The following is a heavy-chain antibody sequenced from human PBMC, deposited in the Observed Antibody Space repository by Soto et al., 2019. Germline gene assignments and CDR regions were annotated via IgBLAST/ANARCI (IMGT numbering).Heavy chain of an antibody. CDR3: ATDNCGGACYSGYFQH. CDR2: ISGSGGST. V-gene: IGHV3-23*01. D-gene: IGHD2-21*02. CDR1: GFTFSSYA. Sequence: PGGSLRLSCAASGFTFSSYAMSWVRQAPGKGLEWVSAISGSGGSTYYADSVKGRFTISRDNSKNTLYLQMNSLRAEDTAVYYCATDNCGGACYSGYFQHWGQGTMVTVSS. J-gene: IGHJ1*01.